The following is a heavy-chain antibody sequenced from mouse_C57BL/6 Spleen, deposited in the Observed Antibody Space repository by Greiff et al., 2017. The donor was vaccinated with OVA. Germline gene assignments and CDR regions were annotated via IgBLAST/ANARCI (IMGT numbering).Heavy chain of an antibody. D-gene: IGHD1-1*01. CDR2: INPSNGGM. Sequence: QVQLKQPGPELVKPGASVKLSCKASGYTFTSYWMPWVKQRPGQGLEWIGNINPSNGGMKYNEKFKSNATLTVDKASSTAYMQLSSLTSEDSAVYYCARHYGSSYRASDYWGQGTSVTVSS. CDR1: GYTFTSYW. V-gene: IGHV1-53*01. J-gene: IGHJ4*01. CDR3: ARHYGSSYRASDY.